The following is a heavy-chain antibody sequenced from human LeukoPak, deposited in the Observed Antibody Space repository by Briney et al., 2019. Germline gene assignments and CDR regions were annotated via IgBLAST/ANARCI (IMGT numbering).Heavy chain of an antibody. Sequence: ASETLSLTCAVYGGSFSGYYWSWIRQPPGKGLEWIGEINHSGSANYNPSLKSRVTISVDTSKNQFSLKLGSVTAADTAVYYCARDGRFPPEVLPRYFDYWGQGTLVTVSS. CDR2: INHSGSA. D-gene: IGHD1-26*01. CDR1: GGSFSGYY. J-gene: IGHJ4*02. V-gene: IGHV4-34*01. CDR3: ARDGRFPPEVLPRYFDY.